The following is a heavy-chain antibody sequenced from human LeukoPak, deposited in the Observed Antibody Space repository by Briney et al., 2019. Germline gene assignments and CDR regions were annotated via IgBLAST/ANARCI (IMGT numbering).Heavy chain of an antibody. Sequence: GGSLRLSCAASGFTFTNYWMNWVRQAPGKGLEWVSSISSSSSYIYYADSVKGRFTISRDNAKNSLYLQMNSLRAEDTAVYYCAITSNAPFGGVIVIDAFDIWGQGTMVTVSS. CDR1: GFTFTNYW. V-gene: IGHV3-21*01. CDR2: ISSSSSYI. D-gene: IGHD3-16*02. CDR3: AITSNAPFGGVIVIDAFDI. J-gene: IGHJ3*02.